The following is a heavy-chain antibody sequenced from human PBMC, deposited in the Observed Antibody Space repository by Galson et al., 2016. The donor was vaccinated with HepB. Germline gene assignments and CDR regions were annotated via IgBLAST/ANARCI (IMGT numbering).Heavy chain of an antibody. J-gene: IGHJ4*02. D-gene: IGHD1-26*01. Sequence: QSGAEVTKPGESLKISCKTSGYNFSSSWIGWVRQAPGKGLEWMGNIHPVDSETHISPSFQGQVTISADKSTSTVHLHWTRLKASDTAMYYCARLDLVGALHFDYWGQGTLVTVSS. CDR1: GYNFSSSW. CDR3: ARLDLVGALHFDY. CDR2: IHPVDSET. V-gene: IGHV5-51*01.